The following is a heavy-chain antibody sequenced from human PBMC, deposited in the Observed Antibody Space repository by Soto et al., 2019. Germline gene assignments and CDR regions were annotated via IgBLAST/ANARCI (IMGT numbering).Heavy chain of an antibody. Sequence: AGSLRLSFAASGFSFSDYAMSWVRQAPGKGLEWVSGIDVRARSTNYADPVRGRFTISRDDSKNTLYLQMNSLRAEDTATHFCAKVTRGGRTFWKDWGQGTLVTVSS. CDR1: GFSFSDYA. CDR2: IDVRARST. CDR3: AKVTRGGRTFWKD. D-gene: IGHD3-3*01. J-gene: IGHJ4*02. V-gene: IGHV3-23*01.